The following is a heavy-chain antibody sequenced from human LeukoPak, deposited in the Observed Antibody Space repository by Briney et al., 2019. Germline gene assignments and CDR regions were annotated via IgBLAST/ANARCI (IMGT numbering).Heavy chain of an antibody. Sequence: PGGSLRLSCAASGFTFSSYEMKWVRQAPGKGLEWISYISSSANTKYYADSVKGRFTISRDNAKNSLYLQMNSLRAEDTAVYYCARGGSGSYYHLFDYWGQGTLVTVSS. CDR1: GFTFSSYE. V-gene: IGHV3-48*03. CDR2: ISSSANTK. CDR3: ARGGSGSYYHLFDY. J-gene: IGHJ4*02. D-gene: IGHD3-10*01.